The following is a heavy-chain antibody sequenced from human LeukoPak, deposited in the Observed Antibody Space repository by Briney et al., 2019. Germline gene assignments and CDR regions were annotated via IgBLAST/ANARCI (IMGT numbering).Heavy chain of an antibody. CDR1: GYTFTSYG. V-gene: IGHV1-18*01. CDR2: ISAYNGNT. D-gene: IGHD6-13*01. J-gene: IGHJ4*02. Sequence: ASVKVSCKASGYTFTSYGISWVRQAPGQGLEWMGWISAYNGNTNYAQKLQGRVTMTRNTSISTAYMELSSLRSEDTAVYYCARATSKARRYSSSWYYFDYWGQGTLVTVSS. CDR3: ARATSKARRYSSSWYYFDY.